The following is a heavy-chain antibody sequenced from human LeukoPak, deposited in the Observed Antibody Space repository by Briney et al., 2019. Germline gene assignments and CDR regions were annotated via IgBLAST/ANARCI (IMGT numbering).Heavy chain of an antibody. CDR2: IYHSGST. Sequence: KPSGTLSLTCAVSGGSISSSNWWSWVRPPPGKGLEWIGEIYHSGSTNYNPSLKSRVAISADMSKNQISLQLTSVTGADTAVYYCAGERGEEYSSGWYKTNFFYNWGQGVRVTVSS. CDR1: GGSISSSNW. D-gene: IGHD6-19*01. V-gene: IGHV4-4*02. CDR3: AGERGEEYSSGWYKTNFFYN. J-gene: IGHJ4*02.